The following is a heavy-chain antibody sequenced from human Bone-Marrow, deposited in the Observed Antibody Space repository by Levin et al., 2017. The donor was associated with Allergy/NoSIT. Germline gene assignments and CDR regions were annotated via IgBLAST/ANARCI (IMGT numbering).Heavy chain of an antibody. V-gene: IGHV3-23*01. CDR3: AKGPIVVVAASYLDY. CDR1: GFTFSNYA. CDR2: ISGSGGSA. J-gene: IGHJ4*02. D-gene: IGHD2-15*01. Sequence: GGSLRLSCAASGFTFSNYAMSWVRHTPGKGLEWVSIISGSGGSAYHADSVKGRFTISRDNSKNTLYLQMNSLRPEDMAIYFCAKGPIVVVAASYLDYWGQGTLVTVSS.